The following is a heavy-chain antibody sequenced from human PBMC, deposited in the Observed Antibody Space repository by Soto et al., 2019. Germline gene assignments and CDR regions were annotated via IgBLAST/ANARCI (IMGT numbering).Heavy chain of an antibody. D-gene: IGHD2-2*01. Sequence: QVQLRESGPGVVKPSQTLSLNCHVSSGSVTSGRFFWSWVRQQPGKGLEWIGHIYYSGNTHYNPSLEIRVAMCVDISQNQLSLTLTGVTPADSAVYYCARSLPGGTIFYMDVWGAGTPVTVSS. CDR1: SGSVTSGRFF. V-gene: IGHV4-31*02. J-gene: IGHJ6*03. CDR2: IYYSGNT. CDR3: ARSLPGGTIFYMDV.